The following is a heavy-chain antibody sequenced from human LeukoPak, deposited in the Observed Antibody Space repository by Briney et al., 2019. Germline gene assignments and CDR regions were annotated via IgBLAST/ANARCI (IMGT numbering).Heavy chain of an antibody. J-gene: IGHJ4*02. Sequence: PGGSLRLSCAASGFTFRNYAMSWVRQAPGKGLEWVSAISGSGGSTYYADSVKGRFTISRDNSKNTLYLQMNSLRAEDTAVYYCAKDPVEWFLQDYWGQGTLVTVSS. D-gene: IGHD3-3*01. CDR3: AKDPVEWFLQDY. CDR1: GFTFRNYA. V-gene: IGHV3-23*01. CDR2: ISGSGGST.